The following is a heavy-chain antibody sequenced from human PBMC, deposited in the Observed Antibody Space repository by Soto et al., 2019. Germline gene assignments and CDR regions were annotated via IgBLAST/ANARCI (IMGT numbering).Heavy chain of an antibody. V-gene: IGHV1-46*01. CDR3: AREMYTTMGSPFDY. CDR2: INPSSGRT. D-gene: IGHD1-26*01. CDR1: GYPFTRYY. J-gene: IGHJ4*02. Sequence: ASVQVYCKASGYPFTRYYVQCVLQAPGPGLEWMGFINPSSGRTSHAQKFKGRVTMTRDTSTSTVYMEVSSLRSEDTAVYYCAREMYTTMGSPFDYWGQRTLVTSPQ.